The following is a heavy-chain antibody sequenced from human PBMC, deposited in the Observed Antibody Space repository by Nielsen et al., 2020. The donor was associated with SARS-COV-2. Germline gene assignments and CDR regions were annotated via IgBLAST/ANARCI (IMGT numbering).Heavy chain of an antibody. J-gene: IGHJ4*02. V-gene: IGHV2-70*04. D-gene: IGHD3-16*01. CDR3: ARNSSPYGGLVY. Sequence: SGPTLVKPTQTLTLTCTFSGFSLSTSGMRVSWIRQPPGKALEWLARIDWDDDKFYSTSLKTRLTISKDTSKNQVVLTMTNMDPVDTATYYCARNSSPYGGLVYWGQGTLVTVSS. CDR1: GFSLSTSGMR. CDR2: IDWDDDK.